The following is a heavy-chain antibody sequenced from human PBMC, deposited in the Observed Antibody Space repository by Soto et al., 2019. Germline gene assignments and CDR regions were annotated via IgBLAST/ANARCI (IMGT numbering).Heavy chain of an antibody. Sequence: EVQLVESGGGLVKHGGSLRLSCAASGFTFSSYSMNWVRQAPGKGLEWVSTISSRNNDMYYVDSVKGRFTISSDNARNSVYLQMNSLRDDDTAVYYCARDVNGGFCGAWGQGTLVTVSS. CDR3: ARDVNGGFCGA. D-gene: IGHD2-21*01. CDR1: GFTFSSYS. J-gene: IGHJ5*02. V-gene: IGHV3-21*01. CDR2: ISSRNNDM.